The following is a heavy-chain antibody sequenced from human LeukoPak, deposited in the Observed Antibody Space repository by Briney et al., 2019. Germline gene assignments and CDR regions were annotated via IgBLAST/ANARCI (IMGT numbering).Heavy chain of an antibody. D-gene: IGHD3-10*01. Sequence: PSETLSLTCTVSGGSISSSSYYWGWIRQPPGKGLEWIGSIYYSGSTYYNPSLKSRVTISVDTSKNQFSLKLSSVTAADTAVYYCARPPYYYGSGSQRHARDIWGQGTMVTVSS. J-gene: IGHJ3*02. CDR1: GGSISSSSYY. CDR2: IYYSGST. CDR3: ARPPYYYGSGSQRHARDI. V-gene: IGHV4-39*01.